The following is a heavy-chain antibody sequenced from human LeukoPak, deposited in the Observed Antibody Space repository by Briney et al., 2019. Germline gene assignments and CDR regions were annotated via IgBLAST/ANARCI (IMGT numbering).Heavy chain of an antibody. CDR1: GGSISSYY. D-gene: IGHD4/OR15-4a*01. CDR2: IYYSGST. V-gene: IGHV4-59*01. CDR3: ARTDYAVAFDI. J-gene: IGHJ3*02. Sequence: PSETLSLTCTVSGGSISSYYWSWIRQPPGKGLEWIGYIYYSGSTNYNPSLKSRVTISVDTPNNQFSLKLRSVTAADTAVYYCARTDYAVAFDIWGQGTMVTVSS.